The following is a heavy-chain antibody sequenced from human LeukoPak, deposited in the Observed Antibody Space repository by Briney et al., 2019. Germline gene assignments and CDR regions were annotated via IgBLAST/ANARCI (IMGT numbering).Heavy chain of an antibody. CDR1: GFTFSSYA. D-gene: IGHD6-19*01. CDR3: GKTTTGYSSGRNPAWPVDY. V-gene: IGHV3-23*05. J-gene: IGHJ4*02. Sequence: GGSLGLSCTASGFTFSSYAMYWVRQAPGKGLEWVSGIFGSGSSAHYADSVKGRFTISRDNSQNTVYLQMNSLRAEDTAVYYCGKTTTGYSSGRNPAWPVDYWGQGTLVTVSS. CDR2: IFGSGSSA.